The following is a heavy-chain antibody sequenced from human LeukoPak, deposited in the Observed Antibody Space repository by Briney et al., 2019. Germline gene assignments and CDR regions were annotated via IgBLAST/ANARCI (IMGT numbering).Heavy chain of an antibody. V-gene: IGHV3-21*01. CDR1: GFTFSSYS. CDR2: ISSSSSYI. J-gene: IGHJ5*02. CDR3: ARDGLGNSWFDP. Sequence: GGSLRLSCAASGFTFSSYSMNWVRQAPGKGLEWVSSISSSSSYIYYADSVKGRYTISRDNAKNSLYLQMNSLRAEDTAVYYCARDGLGNSWFDPWGQGTLVTVSP. D-gene: IGHD3/OR15-3a*01.